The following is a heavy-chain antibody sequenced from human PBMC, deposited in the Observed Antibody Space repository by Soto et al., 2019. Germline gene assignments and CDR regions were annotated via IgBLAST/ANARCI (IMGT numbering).Heavy chain of an antibody. CDR3: AILSPSNYDILTGYYHGMDV. D-gene: IGHD3-9*01. CDR2: IDPSDSYT. CDR1: GYSFTSYW. J-gene: IGHJ6*02. V-gene: IGHV5-10-1*01. Sequence: PGESLKISCKGSGYSFTSYWISWVRQMPGKGLEWMGRIDPSDSYTNYSPSFQGHVTISADKSISTAYLQWSSLKASDTAMYYCAILSPSNYDILTGYYHGMDVWGQGTTVTVSS.